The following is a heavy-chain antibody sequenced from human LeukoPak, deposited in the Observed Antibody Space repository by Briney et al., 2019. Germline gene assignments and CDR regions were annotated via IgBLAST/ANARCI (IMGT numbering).Heavy chain of an antibody. V-gene: IGHV3-7*01. D-gene: IGHD3-3*01. J-gene: IGHJ4*02. CDR3: ARDSLYYEFWSGYSPGDY. CDR2: IKQDGSEK. CDR1: GFTFSSYW. Sequence: GGSLRLSCAASGFTFSSYWMSWVRQAPGKGLEWVANIKQDGSEKYYVDSVKGRFTISRDNAKNSLYLQMNSLRAEDTAVYYWARDSLYYEFWSGYSPGDYWGQGTLVTVSS.